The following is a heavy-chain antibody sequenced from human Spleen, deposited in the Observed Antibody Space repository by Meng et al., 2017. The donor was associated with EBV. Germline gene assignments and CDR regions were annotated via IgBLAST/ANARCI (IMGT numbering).Heavy chain of an antibody. CDR1: GGSISRSHW. V-gene: IGHV4-4*02. Sequence: QVQRQESGPGLVKPSGTLSLTCTVSGGSISRSHWWTWVRQPPGKGLEWIGEIYHSGSTTYNPSLKSRVTISIPKSKNQFSLKLTSVTAADTAVYFCARGRFTIAEPTAFDYWGQGALVTVSS. CDR3: ARGRFTIAEPTAFDY. D-gene: IGHD6-13*01. J-gene: IGHJ4*02. CDR2: IYHSGST.